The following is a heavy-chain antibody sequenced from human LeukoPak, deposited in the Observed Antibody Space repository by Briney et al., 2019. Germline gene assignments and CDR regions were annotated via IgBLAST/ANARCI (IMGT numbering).Heavy chain of an antibody. V-gene: IGHV3-30*03. Sequence: PGRSLRLSCSASGFTFSSYGMQWVRQAPGKGLEWVAVISYGGSNKYYAASVKGPFTNSRDNAKNSLYLQMTSLRAEDTAVFYCARAPTIVGYTSSELGHWYLDLWGRGTLVTVSS. CDR3: ARAPTIVGYTSSELGHWYLDL. J-gene: IGHJ2*01. CDR2: ISYGGSNK. D-gene: IGHD6-13*01. CDR1: GFTFSSYG.